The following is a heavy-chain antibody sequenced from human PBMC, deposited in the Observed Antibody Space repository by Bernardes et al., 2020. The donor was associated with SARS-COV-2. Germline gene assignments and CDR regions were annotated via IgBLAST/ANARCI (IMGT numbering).Heavy chain of an antibody. CDR3: ATAGNYRFDN. V-gene: IGHV3-74*01. CDR1: GFTFSSYW. D-gene: IGHD1-7*01. J-gene: IGHJ4*02. CDR2: MNADGSTT. Sequence: GGSLRLSCAASGFTFSSYWMHWVRQAPGRGLVWVSRMNADGSTTNYADSVKGRFTISRDNTKNTLYLQMNSLRAEDTAVYYCATAGNYRFDNWGQGTLVTVSS.